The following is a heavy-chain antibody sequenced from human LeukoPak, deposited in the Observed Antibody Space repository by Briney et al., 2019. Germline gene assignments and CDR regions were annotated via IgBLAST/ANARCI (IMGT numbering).Heavy chain of an antibody. CDR1: GFTFSSYA. CDR2: ISYDGSNK. V-gene: IGHV3-30-3*01. Sequence: SGGSLRLSCAASGFTFSSYAMHWVRQAPGKGLEWVAVISYDGSNKYYADSVKGRFTISRDNAKNSLYLQVNSLRAEDTAVYYCARDWVGMATIKFYGMDVWGQGTTVTVSS. CDR3: ARDWVGMATIKFYGMDV. J-gene: IGHJ6*02. D-gene: IGHD5-24*01.